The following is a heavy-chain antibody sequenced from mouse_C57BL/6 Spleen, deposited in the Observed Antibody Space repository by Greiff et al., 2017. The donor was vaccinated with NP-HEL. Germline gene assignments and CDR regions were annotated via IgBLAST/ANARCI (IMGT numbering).Heavy chain of an antibody. D-gene: IGHD1-2*01. CDR3: AISITTDAMDY. CDR2: IHPSDSDT. Sequence: QVQLQQSGAELVKPGASVKVSCKASGYTFTSYWMHWVKQRPGQGLEWIGRIHPSDSDTNYNQKFKGKATLTVDKSSSTAYMQLSSLTSEDSAVYYCAISITTDAMDYWGQGTSVTVSS. J-gene: IGHJ4*01. CDR1: GYTFTSYW. V-gene: IGHV1-74*01.